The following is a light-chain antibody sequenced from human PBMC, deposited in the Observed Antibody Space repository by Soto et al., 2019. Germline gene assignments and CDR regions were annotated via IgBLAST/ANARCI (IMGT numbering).Light chain of an antibody. J-gene: IGLJ2*01. CDR2: DLS. CDR3: GSFAASNNLL. CDR1: GSDVGGYNY. Sequence: QSVLTQPPSASGSPGQSVTISCTGTGSDVGGYNYVSWYQQHPGKAPKLVIFDLSRRPSGVPDRFSGSKSGNTAYLTVSGLHAEDEADYYCGSFAASNNLLFGRGTKLTVL. V-gene: IGLV2-8*01.